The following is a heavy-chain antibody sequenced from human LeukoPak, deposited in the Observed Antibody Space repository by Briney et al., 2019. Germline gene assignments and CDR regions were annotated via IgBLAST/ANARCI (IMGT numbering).Heavy chain of an antibody. Sequence: GGSLRLSCAASGFTFDNAWFNWVRQAPGKGLEWVGRIRSKTDGGTTDYAAPVKGRFTISRDDSKNTLYLQMNSLKTEDTAVYYCTPTSRIAVVNFDYWGQGTLVTVFS. CDR2: IRSKTDGGTT. J-gene: IGHJ4*02. D-gene: IGHD6-19*01. CDR3: TPTSRIAVVNFDY. V-gene: IGHV3-15*07. CDR1: GFTFDNAW.